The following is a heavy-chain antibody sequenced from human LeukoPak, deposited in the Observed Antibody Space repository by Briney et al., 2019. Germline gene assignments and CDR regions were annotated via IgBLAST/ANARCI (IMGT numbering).Heavy chain of an antibody. CDR3: ARVGIVGATPHFDY. J-gene: IGHJ4*02. V-gene: IGHV4-34*01. CDR1: GGSFSGYY. CDR2: INHSGST. Sequence: SETLSLTCAVYGGSFSGYYWSWIRQPPGKGLEWIGEINHSGSTNYNPSLKSRVTMSVDTSKNQFSLKLSSVTAADTAVYYCARVGIVGATPHFDYWGQGTLVTVSS. D-gene: IGHD1-26*01.